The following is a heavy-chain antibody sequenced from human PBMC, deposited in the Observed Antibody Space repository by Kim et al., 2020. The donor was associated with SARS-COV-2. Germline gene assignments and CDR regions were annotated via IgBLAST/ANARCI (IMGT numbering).Heavy chain of an antibody. J-gene: IGHJ5*02. V-gene: IGHV1-46*01. CDR1: GYTFTRYH. D-gene: IGHD6-19*01. CDR3: ATGDSGRPFDP. CDR2: VNPTGGNT. Sequence: ASVKVSCKASGYTFTRYHMYWVRQAPGQGLEWMGIVNPTGGNTSYAQKFQGRVTMTRDTSTSTVYMELSGLRSEDTAVYYCATGDSGRPFDPWGQGTLVIVSS.